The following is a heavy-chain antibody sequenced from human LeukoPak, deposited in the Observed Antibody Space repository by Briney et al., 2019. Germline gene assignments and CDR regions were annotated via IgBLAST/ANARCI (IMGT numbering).Heavy chain of an antibody. D-gene: IGHD1-26*01. CDR3: ARDDGRP. CDR1: GGSFSGYY. Sequence: SETLSLTCAVYGGSFSGYYWSWIRQPPGKGLEWIGEINHSGSTNYNPSLKSRVTISVDASKNQFSLKLSSVTAADTAVYYCARDDGRPWGQGTLVTVSS. CDR2: INHSGST. J-gene: IGHJ5*02. V-gene: IGHV4-34*01.